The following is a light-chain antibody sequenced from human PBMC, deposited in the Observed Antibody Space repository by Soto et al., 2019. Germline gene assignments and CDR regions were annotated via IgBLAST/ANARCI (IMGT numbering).Light chain of an antibody. J-gene: IGLJ1*01. Sequence: QSVLTQPPSASGTPGQRVTVSCSGSSSNIGSNYVYWYQQLPGTAPKLLIYRNNQRPSGVPDRFSGSKSGTSASLAISGHRSEDEADYYCAAWDDSLSAHVFGTGTKVTVL. CDR1: SSNIGSNY. CDR2: RNN. V-gene: IGLV1-47*01. CDR3: AAWDDSLSAHV.